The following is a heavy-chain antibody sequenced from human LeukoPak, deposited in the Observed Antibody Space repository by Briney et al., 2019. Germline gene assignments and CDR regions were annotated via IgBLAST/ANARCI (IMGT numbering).Heavy chain of an antibody. V-gene: IGHV4-39*01. CDR2: IYSSGST. CDR1: GASVSGSPYY. J-gene: IGHJ4*02. Sequence: SETLSLTCTVSGASVSGSPYYWGWIRQPPGRGLEWIGSIYSSGSTYYNASLQSRVTISIETSKNQISLRLNSVTAADTAIYYCAKSGGYGLIDYWGQGTLVTVSS. CDR3: AKSGGYGLIDY. D-gene: IGHD5-12*01.